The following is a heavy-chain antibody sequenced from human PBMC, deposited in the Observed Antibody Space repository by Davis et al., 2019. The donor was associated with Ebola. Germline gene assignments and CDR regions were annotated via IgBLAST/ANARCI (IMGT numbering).Heavy chain of an antibody. D-gene: IGHD3-22*01. CDR3: TTDRYYDSSGYYYTFDH. Sequence: PGGSLRLSCAASGFTFSNAWMNWVRQAPGKGLEWVGRIKSKTDGGTTDYAAPVKGRFTISRDDSKNTLYLQMNSLKTEDTAVYYCTTDRYYDSSGYYYTFDHWGQGTLVTVSS. CDR1: GFTFSNAW. CDR2: IKSKTDGGTT. V-gene: IGHV3-15*01. J-gene: IGHJ4*02.